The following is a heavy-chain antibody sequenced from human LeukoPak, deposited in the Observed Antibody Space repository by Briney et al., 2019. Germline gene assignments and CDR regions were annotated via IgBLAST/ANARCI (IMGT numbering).Heavy chain of an antibody. CDR1: GYTFTGYY. CDR3: ARGSGGSWIYGMDV. J-gene: IGHJ6*02. Sequence: ASVKVSCKASGYTFTGYYMHWVRQAPGQGLEWMGWINPNSGGTNYAQKFQGRVTMTRDTSISTAYMELSRLRSDDTAVYYCARGSGGSWIYGMDVWGQGTTVTVSS. CDR2: INPNSGGT. V-gene: IGHV1-2*02. D-gene: IGHD2-15*01.